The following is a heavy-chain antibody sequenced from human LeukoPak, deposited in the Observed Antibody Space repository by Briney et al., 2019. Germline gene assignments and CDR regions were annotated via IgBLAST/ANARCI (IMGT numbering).Heavy chain of an antibody. CDR2: IKQGGSEK. D-gene: IGHD3-3*01. CDR1: GFTFSSYW. CDR3: ARYYDFWSGYYDDYYFDY. V-gene: IGHV3-7*01. J-gene: IGHJ4*02. Sequence: GGSLRLSCAASGFTFSSYWMSWVRQAPGKGLEWVANIKQGGSEKYYVDSVKGRFTISRDNAKNSLYLQMNSLRAEDTAVYYCARYYDFWSGYYDDYYFDYWGQGTLVTVSS.